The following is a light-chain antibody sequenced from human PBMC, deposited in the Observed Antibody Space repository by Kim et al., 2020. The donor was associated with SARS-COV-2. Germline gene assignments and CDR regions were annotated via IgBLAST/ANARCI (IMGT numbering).Light chain of an antibody. CDR3: LLSYSGARV. Sequence: GGTVTLTCGSSTGAVTSEHYPYWFQQKPGQAPRILIYDTSNKHSWTPARFSGSLLGGKAALTLSGAQPEDEAEYYCLLSYSGARVFRGGTQLTVL. V-gene: IGLV7-46*01. CDR2: DTS. J-gene: IGLJ3*02. CDR1: TGAVTSEHY.